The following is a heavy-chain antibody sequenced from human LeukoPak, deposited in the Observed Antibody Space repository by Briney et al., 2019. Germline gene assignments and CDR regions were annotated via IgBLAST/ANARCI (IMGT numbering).Heavy chain of an antibody. Sequence: SSETLSLTCTVSGGSISSSSYYWGWIRQPPGKGLEWIGYIYYSGSTNYNPSLKSRVTISVDTSKNQFSLKLSSVTAADTAVYYCAREPSSQDKYYFDYWGQGTLVTVSS. D-gene: IGHD6-13*01. J-gene: IGHJ4*02. V-gene: IGHV4-61*01. CDR1: GGSISSSSYY. CDR2: IYYSGST. CDR3: AREPSSQDKYYFDY.